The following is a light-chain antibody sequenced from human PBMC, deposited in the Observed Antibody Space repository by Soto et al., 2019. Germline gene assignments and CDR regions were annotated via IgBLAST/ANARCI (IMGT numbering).Light chain of an antibody. V-gene: IGKV3D-20*02. CDR1: QSISSNY. CDR2: GAS. Sequence: EIVLTQSPGTLSLSPGERATLSCRASQSISSNYLAWYQQKPGQAPRLVIYGASGRATGIPDRFSGSGSGTDFTLTISRLEPEDFAVYYCQQRSNWPPWTFGQGTKVDIK. J-gene: IGKJ1*01. CDR3: QQRSNWPPWT.